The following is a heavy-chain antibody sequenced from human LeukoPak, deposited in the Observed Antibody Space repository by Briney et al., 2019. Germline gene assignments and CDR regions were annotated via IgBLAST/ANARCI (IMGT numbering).Heavy chain of an antibody. D-gene: IGHD6-13*01. CDR3: ARDSSSLTVRH. J-gene: IGHJ1*01. CDR1: GFTVSSNY. Sequence: GGSLRLSCAASGFTVSSNYMSWVRQAPGKGLEWVSVIYSGGSTYYADSVKGRFTISRDNSKNTLYLQMNSPRAEDTAVYYCARDSSSLTVRHWGQGTLVTVSS. V-gene: IGHV3-66*01. CDR2: IYSGGST.